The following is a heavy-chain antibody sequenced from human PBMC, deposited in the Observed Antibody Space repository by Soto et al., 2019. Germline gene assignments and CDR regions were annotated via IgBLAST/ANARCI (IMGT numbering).Heavy chain of an antibody. CDR1: GGTFSSYA. CDR2: IIPIFGTA. J-gene: IGHJ6*02. CDR3: ATGAYTALRPYYGMDV. Sequence: SVKVSCKASGGTFSSYAISWVRQAPGQGLEWMGGIIPIFGTANYAQKFQGRVTITADESTSTAYMELSSLRSEDTAVYYCATGAYTALRPYYGMDVWGQGTTVTVS. D-gene: IGHD2-2*02. V-gene: IGHV1-69*13.